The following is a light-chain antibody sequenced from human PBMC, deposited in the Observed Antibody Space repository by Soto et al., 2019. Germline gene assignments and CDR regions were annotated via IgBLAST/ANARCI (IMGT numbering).Light chain of an antibody. J-gene: IGKJ1*01. CDR3: QQGYSTPPT. Sequence: DIQMTQSPSSLSASVGDRLTITCRASQGISTYLNWYQQKPGKAPKLLIYAASSLQSGVPSRFSGSGSGTEFTLTISSLHPEDSATYYCQQGYSTPPTFGQGTKVDIK. CDR1: QGISTY. V-gene: IGKV1-39*01. CDR2: AAS.